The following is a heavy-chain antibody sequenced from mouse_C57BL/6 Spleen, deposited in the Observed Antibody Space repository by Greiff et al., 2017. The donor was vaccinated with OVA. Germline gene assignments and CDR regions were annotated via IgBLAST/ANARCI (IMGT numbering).Heavy chain of an antibody. CDR1: GYAFTNYL. D-gene: IGHD2-3*01. V-gene: IGHV1-54*01. CDR3: ARSIYDGAMDY. J-gene: IGHJ4*01. Sequence: QVQLQQSGAELVRPGTSVKVSCKASGYAFTNYLIEWVKQRPGQGLEWIGVINPGSGGTNYNEKFKGKATLTADKSSSTAYMQLSSLTSEDYAVYISARSIYDGAMDYWGQGTSVTVSS. CDR2: INPGSGGT.